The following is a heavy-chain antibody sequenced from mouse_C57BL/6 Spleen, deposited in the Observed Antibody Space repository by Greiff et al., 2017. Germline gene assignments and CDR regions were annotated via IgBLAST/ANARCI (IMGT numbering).Heavy chain of an antibody. D-gene: IGHD1-1*01. J-gene: IGHJ1*03. V-gene: IGHV1-42*01. CDR1: GYSFTGYY. CDR2: INPSTGGT. Sequence: VQLKQSGPELVKPGASVKISCKASGYSFTGYYMNWVKQSPEKSLEWIGEINPSTGGTTYNQKFKAKATLTVDKSSSTAYMQLKSLTSEDSAVYYCARGGPRDYGSSLHWYFDVWGTGTTVTVSS. CDR3: ARGGPRDYGSSLHWYFDV.